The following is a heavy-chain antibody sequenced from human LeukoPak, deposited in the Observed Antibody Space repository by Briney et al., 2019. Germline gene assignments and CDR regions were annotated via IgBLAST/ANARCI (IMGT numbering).Heavy chain of an antibody. D-gene: IGHD3-10*01. V-gene: IGHV1-2*02. CDR3: ARTYYGSGSYYND. CDR1: GYTFTGYY. Sequence: ASVKFSCKASGYTFTGYYMHWVRQAPGQGLEWMGWINPNSGGTNYAQKFQGRVTMTRDTSISTAYMELSRLRSDDTAVYYCARTYYGSGSYYNDWGQGTLVTVSS. CDR2: INPNSGGT. J-gene: IGHJ4*02.